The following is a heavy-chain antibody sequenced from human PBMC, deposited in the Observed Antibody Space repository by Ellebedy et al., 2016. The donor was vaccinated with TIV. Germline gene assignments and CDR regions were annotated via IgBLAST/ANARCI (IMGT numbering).Heavy chain of an antibody. Sequence: SETLSLTXTLSGGSISSYYWSWIRQPPGKGLEWIGYIYYSGSTNYDPSLKSRVTISVDTSKNQFSLKLSSVTAADTAVYYCARDYTIFGVVSHYYYGMDVWGQGTTVTVSS. CDR1: GGSISSYY. V-gene: IGHV4-59*01. J-gene: IGHJ6*02. D-gene: IGHD3-3*01. CDR3: ARDYTIFGVVSHYYYGMDV. CDR2: IYYSGST.